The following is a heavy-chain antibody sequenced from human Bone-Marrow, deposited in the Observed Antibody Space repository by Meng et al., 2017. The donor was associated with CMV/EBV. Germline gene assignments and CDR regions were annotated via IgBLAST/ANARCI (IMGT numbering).Heavy chain of an antibody. CDR1: GFTFSSYG. CDR2: IRYDGSNK. V-gene: IGHV3-30*02. CDR3: ARDCSSTSCHDYGLDV. Sequence: GESLKISCAASGFTFSSYGMHWVRQAPGKGLEWVAFIRYDGSNKYYADSVKGRFTISRDNSKNTLYLQMNSLRAEDTAVYYCARDCSSTSCHDYGLDVWGQGTTVTVS. D-gene: IGHD2-2*01. J-gene: IGHJ6*02.